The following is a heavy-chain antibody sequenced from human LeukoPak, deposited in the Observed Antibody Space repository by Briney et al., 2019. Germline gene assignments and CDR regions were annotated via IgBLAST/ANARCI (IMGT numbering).Heavy chain of an antibody. CDR1: GGTFSSYA. CDR2: IIPIFGTA. V-gene: IGHV1-69*05. J-gene: IGHJ4*02. CDR3: ARGRWDYTVTTLYYFDS. D-gene: IGHD4-11*01. Sequence: SVTVSCKASGGTFSSYAISWVRQAPGQGLEWMGGIIPIFGTANYAQKFQGRVTFTRDTSASTAYMELSSLRSEDTAMYYCARGRWDYTVTTLYYFDSWGQGTLVTVSS.